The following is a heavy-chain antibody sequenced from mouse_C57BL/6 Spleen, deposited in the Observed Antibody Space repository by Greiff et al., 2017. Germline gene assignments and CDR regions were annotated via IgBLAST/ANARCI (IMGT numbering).Heavy chain of an antibody. V-gene: IGHV5-6*01. CDR2: ISSGGSYT. CDR3: ARYGNFGFDY. Sequence: EVQLQESGGDLVKPGGSLKLSCAASGFTFSSYGMSWVRQTPDKRLEWVATISSGGSYTYYPDSVKGRFTISRDNAKNTLYLQMSSLKSEDTAMYYCARYGNFGFDYWGQGTTLTVSS. D-gene: IGHD2-10*02. CDR1: GFTFSSYG. J-gene: IGHJ2*01.